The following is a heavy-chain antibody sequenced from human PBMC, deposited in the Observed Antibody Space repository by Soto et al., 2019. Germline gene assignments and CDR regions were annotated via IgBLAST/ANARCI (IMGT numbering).Heavy chain of an antibody. CDR2: INPNSGGT. Sequence: VASVKVSCKASGYTFTGYYMHWVRQAPGQGLEWMGWINPNSGGTNYAQKFQGRVTMTRDTSISTAYMELSRLRSDDTAVYYCARVYYYDSSGPNDAFGIWGQGTMVTVSS. CDR3: ARVYYYDSSGPNDAFGI. V-gene: IGHV1-2*02. J-gene: IGHJ3*02. D-gene: IGHD3-22*01. CDR1: GYTFTGYY.